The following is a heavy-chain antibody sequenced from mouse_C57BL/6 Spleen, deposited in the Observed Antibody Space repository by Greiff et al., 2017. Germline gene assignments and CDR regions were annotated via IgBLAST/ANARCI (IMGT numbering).Heavy chain of an antibody. V-gene: IGHV1-82*01. J-gene: IGHJ2*01. CDR1: GYAFSSSW. CDR3: AREGATSYYFDY. D-gene: IGHD3-1*01. Sequence: VQLVESGPELVKPGASVKISCKASGYAFSSSWMNWVKQRPGKGLEWIGRIYPGDGDTNYNGKFKGKATLTADKSSSTAYMQLSSLTSEDSAVYFCAREGATSYYFDYWGQGTTLTVSS. CDR2: IYPGDGDT.